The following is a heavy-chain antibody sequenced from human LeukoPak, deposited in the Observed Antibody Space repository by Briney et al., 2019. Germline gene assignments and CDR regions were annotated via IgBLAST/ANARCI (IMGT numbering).Heavy chain of an antibody. D-gene: IGHD5-12*01. J-gene: IGHJ4*02. CDR2: IYSGGST. Sequence: GSLRLSCAASGFTVSSNYMSWVRQAPGKGLEWVSVIYSGGSTYYADSVKGRFTISGDNSKNTLYLQMNSLRAEDTAVYYCARNGQALYSGYDGWGQGTLVTVSS. CDR3: ARNGQALYSGYDG. V-gene: IGHV3-53*01. CDR1: GFTVSSNY.